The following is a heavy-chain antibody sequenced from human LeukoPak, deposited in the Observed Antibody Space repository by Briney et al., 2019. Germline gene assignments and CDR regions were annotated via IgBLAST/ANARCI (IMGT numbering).Heavy chain of an antibody. J-gene: IGHJ4*02. CDR2: ISSSGRNT. CDR3: ARWASSSSKNIDY. CDR1: GFTFSSYA. Sequence: GGSLRLSCAASGFTFSSYAMNWVRQAPGKGLEWVSGISSSGRNTYYADSVKGRFTISRDNSKNTLYLQMNSLRAEDMAVYYCARWASSSSKNIDYWGQGTLVTVSS. D-gene: IGHD6-6*01. V-gene: IGHV3-23*01.